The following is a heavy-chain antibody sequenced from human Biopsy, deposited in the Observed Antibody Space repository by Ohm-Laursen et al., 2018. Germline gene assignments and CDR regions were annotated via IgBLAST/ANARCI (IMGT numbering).Heavy chain of an antibody. Sequence: SLRLSCAASGFTFNNYGMQWVRQAPGKGLEWVALIFYDGSNTYYADSVKGRFTISRDNSRDTLYLQMSSLRAEDTAVYYCAKDRYNYTPIGGFSMDVWGQGTTVTVSS. J-gene: IGHJ6*02. D-gene: IGHD5-18*01. CDR1: GFTFNNYG. CDR2: IFYDGSNT. V-gene: IGHV3-30*18. CDR3: AKDRYNYTPIGGFSMDV.